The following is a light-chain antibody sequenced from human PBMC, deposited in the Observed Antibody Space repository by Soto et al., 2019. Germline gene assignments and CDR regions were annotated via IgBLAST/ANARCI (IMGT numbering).Light chain of an antibody. CDR3: NSYTTSRTYV. Sequence: QSALTQPASVSGSPGQSITISCTGTSSDVGAYNYVSWYQQHPGKAPKLMIYDVSNRPSGVSNRFSGSKSGNMASLTISGLQTEDEADYYCNSYTTSRTYVFGTGTKLTVL. J-gene: IGLJ1*01. CDR1: SSDVGAYNY. V-gene: IGLV2-14*03. CDR2: DVS.